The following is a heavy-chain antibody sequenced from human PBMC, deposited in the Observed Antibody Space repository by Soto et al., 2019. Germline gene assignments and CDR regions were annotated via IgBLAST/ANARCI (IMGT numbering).Heavy chain of an antibody. CDR2: IYYSGST. D-gene: IGHD2-21*02. J-gene: IGHJ5*02. CDR3: ARHPSDFWFDP. CDR1: GGSISSSSYF. Sequence: SETLSLTCSVSGGSISSSSYFWGWIRQPPGKGLEWIGSIYYSGSTYYNPSLKSRVTVSVDTSKNQFSLKLSSVTAAVTAVYYCARHPSDFWFDPLGQGALVT. V-gene: IGHV4-39*01.